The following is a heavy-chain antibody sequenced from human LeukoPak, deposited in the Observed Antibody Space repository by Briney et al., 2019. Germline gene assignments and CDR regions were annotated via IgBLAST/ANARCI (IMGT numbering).Heavy chain of an antibody. V-gene: IGHV4-4*09. CDR3: ARHFGLGFDY. CDR2: IYTSGST. Sequence: PSETLSLTCTVSGGSISSYYWSWIRQPPGKGLKWIGYIYTSGSTNYNPSLKSRVTISVDTSKNQFSLKLSSVTAADTAVYYCARHFGLGFDYWGQGTLVTVSS. CDR1: GGSISSYY. D-gene: IGHD3-16*01. J-gene: IGHJ4*02.